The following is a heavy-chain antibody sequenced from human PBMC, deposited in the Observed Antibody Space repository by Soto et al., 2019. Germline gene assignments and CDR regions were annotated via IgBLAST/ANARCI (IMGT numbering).Heavy chain of an antibody. D-gene: IGHD3-9*01. CDR3: ARGAVYDILTGYAHGWADY. V-gene: IGHV4-59*01. CDR1: SGSISNYY. J-gene: IGHJ4*02. CDR2: INNSGST. Sequence: PSETLSLTCTVSSGSISNYYWSWIRQPPGKGLEWIGYINNSGSTKYNPSLRSRVTISVDTSKNQFSLKLTSVTAADTAVYYCARGAVYDILTGYAHGWADYWGQGILVTVS.